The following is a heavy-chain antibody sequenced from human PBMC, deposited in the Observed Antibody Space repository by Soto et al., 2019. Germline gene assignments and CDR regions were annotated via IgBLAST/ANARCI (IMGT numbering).Heavy chain of an antibody. CDR3: ARSAGWYAVHS. CDR2: VFHTGTT. V-gene: IGHV4-4*02. Sequence: QVQLQESGPGLVKPSGTLSLTCAVSGDSVSSPYWWCWVRQAPGKGLEWIGEVFHTGTTSYNPSLRSRVTISMDKSINQFSLDLSSVTAAATAVYYCARSAGWYAVHSWGPGTLVIVSS. D-gene: IGHD6-19*01. CDR1: GDSVSSPYW. J-gene: IGHJ4*02.